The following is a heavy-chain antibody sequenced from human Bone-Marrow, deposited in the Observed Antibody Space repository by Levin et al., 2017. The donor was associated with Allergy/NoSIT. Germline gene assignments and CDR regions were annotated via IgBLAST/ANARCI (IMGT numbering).Heavy chain of an antibody. V-gene: IGHV3-23*01. D-gene: IGHD3-22*01. CDR3: AGYDTSAYHSPFDY. CDR2: ISGSGVNT. J-gene: IGHJ4*02. Sequence: TGGSLRLSCAASGFIFRNYAMNWVRQAPGKGLEWVSQISGSGVNTHYADSVKGRFTISRDNSKNTLYLQMNSLRVEDTAVYYCAGYDTSAYHSPFDYWGQGTLVTVSS. CDR1: GFIFRNYA.